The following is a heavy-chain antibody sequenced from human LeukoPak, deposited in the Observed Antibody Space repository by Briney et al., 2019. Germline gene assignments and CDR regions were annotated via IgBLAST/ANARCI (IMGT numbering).Heavy chain of an antibody. CDR3: AKDVSWNWFDP. J-gene: IGHJ5*02. Sequence: PGGSLRLSCAASGFTFSTYAMRWVRQAPGKGLEWVAVISYDGSNKYYADSVKGRFTISRDNSKNTLYLQMNTLRAEDTAVYYCAKDVSWNWFDPWGQGTLVTVSS. V-gene: IGHV3-30*18. CDR1: GFTFSTYA. CDR2: ISYDGSNK.